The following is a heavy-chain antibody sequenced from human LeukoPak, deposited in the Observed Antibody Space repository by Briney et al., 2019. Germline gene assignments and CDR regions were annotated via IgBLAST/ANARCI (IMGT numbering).Heavy chain of an antibody. V-gene: IGHV3-30*18. J-gene: IGHJ6*02. CDR2: ISYDGSNK. CDR1: GFTFSSYG. CDR3: AKPGGDFDYYYYGMDV. Sequence: GGSLRLSRAASGFTFSSYGMHWVRQAPGKGLEWVAVISYDGSNKYYADSVKGRLTISRDNSKNTLYLQMNSLRAEDTAVYYCAKPGGDFDYYYYGMDVWGQGTTVTVSS. D-gene: IGHD2-21*02.